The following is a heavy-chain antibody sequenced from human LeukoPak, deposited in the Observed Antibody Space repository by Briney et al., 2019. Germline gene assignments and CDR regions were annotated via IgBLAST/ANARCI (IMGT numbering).Heavy chain of an antibody. V-gene: IGHV3-23*01. D-gene: IGHD3-22*01. CDR1: GFTFSSYT. CDR2: ISGSGGST. J-gene: IGHJ4*02. CDR3: ARGRITMIVVVTPTYYFDY. Sequence: GGSLRLSCAASGFTFSSYTMSWVRQAPGKGLEWVSAISGSGGSTYYADSVKGRFTISRDNSKNTLYLQMNSLRAEDTAVYYCARGRITMIVVVTPTYYFDYWGQGTLVTVSS.